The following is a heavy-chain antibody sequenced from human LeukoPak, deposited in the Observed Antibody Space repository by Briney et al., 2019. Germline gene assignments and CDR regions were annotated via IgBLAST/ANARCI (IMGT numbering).Heavy chain of an antibody. D-gene: IGHD3-22*01. J-gene: IGHJ4*02. V-gene: IGHV3-33*06. Sequence: GGSLRLSCAASGFTFSSYGMHWVRQAPGKGLEWVAVIWYDGSNKYYADSVKGRFTISRDNSKNTLYLQMNSLRAEDTAVYYCAKGLIAGSGYSVYWGQGTLVTVSS. CDR2: IWYDGSNK. CDR3: AKGLIAGSGYSVY. CDR1: GFTFSSYG.